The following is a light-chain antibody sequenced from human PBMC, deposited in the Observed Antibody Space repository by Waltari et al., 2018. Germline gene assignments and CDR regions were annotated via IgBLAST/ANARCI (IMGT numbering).Light chain of an antibody. V-gene: IGKV3D-15*01. CDR1: RSVSTN. CDR2: DTS. J-gene: IGKJ5*01. Sequence: IVMTQSPATLSVSPGERVALSCRASRSVSTNFAWYQQRPGQAPRLLIYDTSTRATGIPARFSGSGSGTEFTLTISSLQSEDSGIYYCQQYGNLITFGQGTRLEIK. CDR3: QQYGNLIT.